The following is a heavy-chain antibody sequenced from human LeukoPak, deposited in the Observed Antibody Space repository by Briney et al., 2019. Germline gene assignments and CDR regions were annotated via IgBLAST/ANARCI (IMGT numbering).Heavy chain of an antibody. CDR3: ANRLGYCSSGSCPQGDY. D-gene: IGHD2-15*01. CDR1: GYTFTGYY. J-gene: IGHJ4*02. Sequence: ASVKVSCKASGYTFTGYYMHWVRQAPGQGLEWMGWINPNSGGTNYAQKFQGRVTMTRDTSISTAYMELSRLRSDDTAVYYCANRLGYCSSGSCPQGDYWGQGTLVTVSS. CDR2: INPNSGGT. V-gene: IGHV1-2*02.